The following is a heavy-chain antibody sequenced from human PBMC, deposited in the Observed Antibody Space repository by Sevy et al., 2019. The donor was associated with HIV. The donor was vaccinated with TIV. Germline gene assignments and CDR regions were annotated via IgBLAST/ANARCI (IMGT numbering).Heavy chain of an antibody. J-gene: IGHJ6*02. CDR3: ARDQAGPSDDYYYYYGMDL. CDR2: VSFGGREN. Sequence: GGSLRLSCAASGFILRNYVMHWVRQAPGKGLEWVAAVSFGGRENFYADSVKGRLTISRDNSKNRLYLQTNSLRAEDTAAYYCARDQAGPSDDYYYYYGMDLWGQGTTVTVSS. V-gene: IGHV3-30*04. D-gene: IGHD3-10*01. CDR1: GFILRNYV.